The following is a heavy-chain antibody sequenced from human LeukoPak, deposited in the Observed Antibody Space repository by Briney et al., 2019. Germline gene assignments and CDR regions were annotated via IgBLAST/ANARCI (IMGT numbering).Heavy chain of an antibody. J-gene: IGHJ4*02. Sequence: PGGSLRLSCAASGFTVNNYMNWVRQAPGKGLEWASVIYSGDTTYYADSVKGRLTISRDTSKNTLYLRMNSLRADDTAVYYCARAAWYSSSWQEGYYFDYWGQGTLVTVSS. CDR1: GFTVNNY. CDR3: ARAAWYSSSWQEGYYFDY. D-gene: IGHD6-13*01. CDR2: IYSGDTT. V-gene: IGHV3-53*01.